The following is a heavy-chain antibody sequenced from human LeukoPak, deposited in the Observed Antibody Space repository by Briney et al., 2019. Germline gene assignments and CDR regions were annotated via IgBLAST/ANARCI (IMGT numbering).Heavy chain of an antibody. J-gene: IGHJ3*02. CDR3: ASNGRYFDWSRVRAFDI. V-gene: IGHV4-34*01. CDR2: INHSGST. Sequence: SETPSLTCAVYGGSFSGYYWSWIRQPPGKGLEWIGEINHSGSTNYNPSLKSRVTISVDTSKNQFSLKLSSVTAADTAVYYCASNGRYFDWSRVRAFDIWGQGTMVTVSS. D-gene: IGHD3-9*01. CDR1: GGSFSGYY.